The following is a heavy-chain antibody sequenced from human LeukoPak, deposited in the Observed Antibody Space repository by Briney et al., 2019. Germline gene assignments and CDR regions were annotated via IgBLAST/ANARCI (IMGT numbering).Heavy chain of an antibody. V-gene: IGHV1-18*01. D-gene: IGHD6-13*01. Sequence: ASVKVSCKPSGYTFTNYGISWVRPAPGLGLEWMGWICAYNGKTNYAQKIQGRVTMTTDTSTSTAYMELRSLRFDDAAMYYCATDQSVRLLQTSSTYFKHVFAIWGQGSMVTVSS. CDR3: ATDQSVRLLQTSSTYFKHVFAI. J-gene: IGHJ3*02. CDR2: ICAYNGKT. CDR1: GYTFTNYG.